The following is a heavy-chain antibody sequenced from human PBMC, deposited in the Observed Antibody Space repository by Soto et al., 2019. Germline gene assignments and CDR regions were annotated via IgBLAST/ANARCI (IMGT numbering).Heavy chain of an antibody. V-gene: IGHV3-7*01. J-gene: IGHJ4*02. CDR1: GFTFSSYW. CDR3: ARDRGSGYAQGLFDY. CDR2: IKQDGSEK. D-gene: IGHD5-12*01. Sequence: PGGSLRLSCAASGFTFSSYWMSWVRQAPGKGLEWVANIKQDGSEKYYVGSVKGRFTISRDNAKNSLYLQMNSLRAEDTAVYYCARDRGSGYAQGLFDYWGQGTLVTVSS.